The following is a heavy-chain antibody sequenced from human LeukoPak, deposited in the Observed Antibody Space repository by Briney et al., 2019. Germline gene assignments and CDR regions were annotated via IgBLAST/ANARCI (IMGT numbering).Heavy chain of an antibody. J-gene: IGHJ4*02. CDR3: ARVRGRYDEFDY. Sequence: PGGSLRLSCAASGFTFSSYWMHWVRQAPGKGLVWVSRINSDGSSTSYADSVKGRFTISRDNAKNTLYLQMNSLRAEDTAVYYCARVRGRYDEFDYWGQGTLVTVSS. D-gene: IGHD3-10*01. V-gene: IGHV3-74*01. CDR2: INSDGSST. CDR1: GFTFSSYW.